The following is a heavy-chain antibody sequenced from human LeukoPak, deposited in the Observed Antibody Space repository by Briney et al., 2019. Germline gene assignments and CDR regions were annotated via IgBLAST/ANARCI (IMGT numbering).Heavy chain of an antibody. V-gene: IGHV3-7*01. CDR3: ARKNCSSTSCYIPRMDYYYYGMDV. CDR1: GFTFSSYW. Sequence: PGWSLRLSCAASGFTFSSYWMSWVRQAPGKGLAWVDNINQDGSEKYYVDSVKGRFTISRDNAKNALYLQMNSLRAEDTAVYYCARKNCSSTSCYIPRMDYYYYGMDVWGQGTTVTVSS. J-gene: IGHJ6*02. CDR2: INQDGSEK. D-gene: IGHD2-2*02.